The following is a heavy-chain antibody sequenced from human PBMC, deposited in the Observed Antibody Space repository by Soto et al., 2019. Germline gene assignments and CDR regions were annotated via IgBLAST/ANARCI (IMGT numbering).Heavy chain of an antibody. Sequence: GGSLRLSCAASGFTFSSYAMSWVRQAPGKGLEWVSAISGSGGSTYYADSVKGRFTISRDNSKNTLYLQMNSLRAEDTAVYYCAAVPGCPQVVARHYYYMDVWGKGTTVTVSS. CDR2: ISGSGGST. CDR3: AAVPGCPQVVARHYYYMDV. CDR1: GFTFSSYA. D-gene: IGHD2-15*01. V-gene: IGHV3-23*01. J-gene: IGHJ6*03.